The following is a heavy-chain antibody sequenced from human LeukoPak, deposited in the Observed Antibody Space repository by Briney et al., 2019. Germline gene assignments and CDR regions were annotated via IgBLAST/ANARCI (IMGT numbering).Heavy chain of an antibody. D-gene: IGHD3-22*01. CDR1: GYTFTNYG. V-gene: IGHV1-18*01. CDR2: ISAYNGNT. J-gene: IGHJ4*02. Sequence: ASEKVSCKASGYTFTNYGVTWVRQAPGQGLEWMGWISAYNGNTNYAQKLQGRVTMTTDTSTSTAYMELRSLRSDDTAVYFCARAETYDSSGYYFAGDYWGQGTLVTVSS. CDR3: ARAETYDSSGYYFAGDY.